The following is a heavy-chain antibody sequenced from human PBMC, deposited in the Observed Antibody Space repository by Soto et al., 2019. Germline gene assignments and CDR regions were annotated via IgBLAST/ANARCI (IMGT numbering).Heavy chain of an antibody. D-gene: IGHD4-17*01. CDR3: ARTVGYYYGMDV. V-gene: IGHV1-3*01. CDR2: INAGNGNT. J-gene: IGHJ6*02. CDR1: GYTFTSYA. Sequence: GASVKVSCKASGYTFTSYAMHWVRQAPGQGLEWMGWINAGNGNTKYSQKFQGRVTITRDTSASTAYMELSSLRSEDTAVYYCARTVGYYYGMDVWGQGTTVTVSS.